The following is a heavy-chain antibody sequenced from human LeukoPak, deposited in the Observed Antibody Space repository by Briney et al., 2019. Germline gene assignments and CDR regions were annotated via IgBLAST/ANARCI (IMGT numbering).Heavy chain of an antibody. CDR3: AKEGTWGNWYFDL. Sequence: GGSLRLSCAASGFTFSSYGMHWVRRAPGKGLEWVAVISRDGLTKYYADSVKGRFTLHRDNSRNTLYLEMNSLRDEDTAVYYCAKEGTWGNWYFDLWGRGTLVIVTS. D-gene: IGHD3-16*01. CDR2: ISRDGLTK. J-gene: IGHJ2*01. CDR1: GFTFSSYG. V-gene: IGHV3-30*18.